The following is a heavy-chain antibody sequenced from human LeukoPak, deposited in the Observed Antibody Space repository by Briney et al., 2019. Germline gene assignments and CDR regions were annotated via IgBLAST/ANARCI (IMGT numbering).Heavy chain of an antibody. CDR3: GRPSLGGFDS. D-gene: IGHD2-15*01. CDR1: GGSISSHY. J-gene: IGHJ5*01. V-gene: IGHV4-59*08. Sequence: SETLSLTCTVSGGSISSHYWSCIRQPAGEVLEWIGYIYYIGSTNYNPSLKSRVSISVDTSKNQFSLKLSSVTAADTAVYYCGRPSLGGFDSWGQGTLVTVSS. CDR2: IYYIGST.